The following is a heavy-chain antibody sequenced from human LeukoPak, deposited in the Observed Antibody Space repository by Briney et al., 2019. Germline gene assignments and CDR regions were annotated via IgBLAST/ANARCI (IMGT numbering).Heavy chain of an antibody. V-gene: IGHV1-18*01. CDR3: ARRLAAAATGLTYYYGMDV. Sequence: ASVKVSCKASGYTFTSYGISWVRQAPGQGLEWMGWISAYNGNTNYAQKLQGRVTMTTDTSTSTAYMELRSLRSDDTAVYYCARRLAAAATGLTYYYGMDVWGKGTTVTVSS. CDR2: ISAYNGNT. D-gene: IGHD6-13*01. J-gene: IGHJ6*04. CDR1: GYTFTSYG.